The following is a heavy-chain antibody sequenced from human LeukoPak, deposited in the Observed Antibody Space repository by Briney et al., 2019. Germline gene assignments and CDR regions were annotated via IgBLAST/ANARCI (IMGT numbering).Heavy chain of an antibody. Sequence: ASVKVSCKASGYTFTGYYMHWVRQAPGQGLEWMGWINPNSGGTNYAQKFQGRVTMTRDTSISTAYMELSRLRSDDTVVYYCARVSGSYYYYYMDVWGKGTTVTVSS. D-gene: IGHD1-26*01. CDR2: INPNSGGT. J-gene: IGHJ6*03. CDR1: GYTFTGYY. CDR3: ARVSGSYYYYYMDV. V-gene: IGHV1-2*02.